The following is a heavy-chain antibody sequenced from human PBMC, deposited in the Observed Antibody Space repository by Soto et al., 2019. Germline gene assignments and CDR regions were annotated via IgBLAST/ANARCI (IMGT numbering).Heavy chain of an antibody. CDR1: GFLFSSYG. CDR2: VSFDGSDS. CDR3: ATFGIYDFWSGYLHRDAFDV. Sequence: LRLSCAASGFLFSSYGLHWVRQAPGKGLEWVAIVSFDGSDSYYADSVKGRFTIFRDNSKNTLYLHMNSLRTEDTAVYYCATFGIYDFWSGYLHRDAFDVWGQGTMVTVS. V-gene: IGHV3-30*03. D-gene: IGHD3-3*01. J-gene: IGHJ3*01.